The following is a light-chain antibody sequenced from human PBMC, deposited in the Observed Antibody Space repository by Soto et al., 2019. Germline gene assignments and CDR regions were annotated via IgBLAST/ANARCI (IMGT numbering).Light chain of an antibody. CDR3: QQRSNWPLT. V-gene: IGKV3-11*01. Sequence: EIVLTQSPVTLSLSPGERATLSCRASQIVSSFLAWYQQKPGQAPRLLIYDVSNRATGIPARFSGSGSGTDFTLTISSLEPEDFAVYYCQQRSNWPLTFGGGTKVEIK. CDR1: QIVSSF. J-gene: IGKJ4*01. CDR2: DVS.